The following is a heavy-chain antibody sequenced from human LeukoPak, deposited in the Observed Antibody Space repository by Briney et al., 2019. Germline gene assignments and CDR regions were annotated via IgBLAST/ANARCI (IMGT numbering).Heavy chain of an antibody. D-gene: IGHD6-6*01. CDR3: GGEPYGTSSDRLDY. CDR2: ISSTGSLT. J-gene: IGHJ4*02. V-gene: IGHV3-11*04. CDR1: GFTFTDYY. Sequence: PGGSLRLSCAASGFTFTDYYLSWIRQAPGKGLEWVAYISSTGSLTYYAHSVKGRFTISRDNAQNLVYLQMNSLRAEDTAVYYCGGEPYGTSSDRLDYWGQGTLVTVSS.